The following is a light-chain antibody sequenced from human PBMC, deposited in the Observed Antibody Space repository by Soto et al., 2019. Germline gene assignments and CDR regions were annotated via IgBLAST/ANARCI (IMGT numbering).Light chain of an antibody. CDR3: MQALQTPLT. CDR1: QSISNH. J-gene: IGKJ4*01. V-gene: IGKV1-39*01. Sequence: DIQMTQSPSSLSASVEDRVIITCRASQSISNHLNWYQQKPGKAPKLLIFAASSLQSGVPDRFSGSGSGTDFTLKISRVEAEDVGVYYCMQALQTPLTFGGGTKVDIK. CDR2: AAS.